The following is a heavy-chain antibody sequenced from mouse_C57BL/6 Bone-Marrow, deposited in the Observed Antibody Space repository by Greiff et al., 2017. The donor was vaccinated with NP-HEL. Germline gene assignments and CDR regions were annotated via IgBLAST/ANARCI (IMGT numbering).Heavy chain of an antibody. D-gene: IGHD2-1*01. V-gene: IGHV1-61*01. CDR3: ALYYGKYLDY. J-gene: IGHJ4*01. CDR1: GYTFTSYW. CDR2: IYPSDSET. Sequence: VQLQQPGAELVRPGSSVKLSCKASGYTFTSYWMDWVKQRPGQGLEWIGNIYPSDSETHYNQKFKDKATLTVDKSSSTAYMQLSSLTSEDSAVYYCALYYGKYLDYWGQGTSVTVSS.